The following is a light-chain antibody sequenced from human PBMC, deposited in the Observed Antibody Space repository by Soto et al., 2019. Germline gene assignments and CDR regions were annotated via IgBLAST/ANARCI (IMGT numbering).Light chain of an antibody. CDR3: SSFTTSTTYV. CDR2: EVN. V-gene: IGLV2-18*02. CDR1: RSDVCSYNR. J-gene: IGLJ1*01. Sequence: QSALAQPPPVSGSPGQSVAVSCTGTRSDVCSYNRVSWYQQPPGTAPKLIIYEVNNRPSGVPDRFSGSKSGNTASLTISGLQAEDEADYYCSSFTTSTTYVLGTGSKVTVL.